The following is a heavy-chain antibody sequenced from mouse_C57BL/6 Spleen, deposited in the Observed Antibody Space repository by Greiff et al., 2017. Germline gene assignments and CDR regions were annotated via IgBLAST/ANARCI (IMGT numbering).Heavy chain of an antibody. J-gene: IGHJ1*03. Sequence: SGAELVRPGASVTLSCKASGYTFTDYEMHWVKQTPVHGLEWIGAIDPETGGTAYNQKFKGKAILTADKSSSTAYMELRSLTSEDSAVYYCTRRGNYFWYFDVWGTGTTVTVSS. CDR1: GYTFTDYE. V-gene: IGHV1-15*01. D-gene: IGHD1-1*01. CDR3: TRRGNYFWYFDV. CDR2: IDPETGGT.